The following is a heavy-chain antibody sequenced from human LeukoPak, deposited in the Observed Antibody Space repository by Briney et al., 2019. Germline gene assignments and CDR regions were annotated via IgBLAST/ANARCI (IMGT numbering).Heavy chain of an antibody. Sequence: GESLRLSCAASGITVRSNYMSWVRQAPGKGLEWVSVIFSGGGTYYADSVKGRFTISRDTSENALYLQMNSLRAEDTAVYYCARKRDGYSADYWGQGTLVTVSS. CDR3: ARKRDGYSADY. D-gene: IGHD5-24*01. CDR2: IFSGGGT. V-gene: IGHV3-66*01. CDR1: GITVRSNY. J-gene: IGHJ4*02.